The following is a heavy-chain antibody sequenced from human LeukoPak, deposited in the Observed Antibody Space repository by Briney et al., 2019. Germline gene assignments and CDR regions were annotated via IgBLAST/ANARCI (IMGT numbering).Heavy chain of an antibody. D-gene: IGHD3-3*01. V-gene: IGHV1-2*02. CDR3: AREFSRPWVDP. CDR1: GYTFTGYY. Sequence: GASVNVSCKASGYTFTGYYMHWVRQAPGQGLEWKGWINPNSGGTNYAHKFQGRVPMTRDISTSTVFMEVRSLRYEDTAVYYCAREFSRPWVDPWGQGTVVTVSS. CDR2: INPNSGGT. J-gene: IGHJ5*02.